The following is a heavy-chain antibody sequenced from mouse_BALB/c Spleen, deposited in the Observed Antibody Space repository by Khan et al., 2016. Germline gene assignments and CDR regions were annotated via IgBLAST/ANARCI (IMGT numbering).Heavy chain of an antibody. D-gene: IGHD1-1*01. Sequence: EVQLQESGPGLVKPSQSLSLTCSVTGYSITSGYYWNWIRQFPGNKLEWMGYISYDGSNNYNPSLKNRFSITRDTSRNQFFLKLNSVTTEDTATYYCARWDFGSRRYYVDYWGQGTTLTVSS. CDR3: ARWDFGSRRYYVDY. J-gene: IGHJ2*01. CDR1: GYSITSGYY. CDR2: ISYDGSN. V-gene: IGHV3-6*02.